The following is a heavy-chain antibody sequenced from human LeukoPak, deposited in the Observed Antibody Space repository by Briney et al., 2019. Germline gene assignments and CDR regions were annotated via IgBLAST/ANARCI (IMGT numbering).Heavy chain of an antibody. CDR2: IRRDGSNQ. V-gene: IGHV3-30*02. D-gene: IGHD3-3*01. CDR3: TKAYDSWIGSFYDY. Sequence: PGGSLRLSCAASGFTFSSHGMHWVRQAPGKGLEWVSFIRRDGSNQYYAESVKGRFTISRDNSKNTLDLQMGSLRVEDTAVYYCTKAYDSWIGSFYDYWGREPRSPSPQ. J-gene: IGHJ4*02. CDR1: GFTFSSHG.